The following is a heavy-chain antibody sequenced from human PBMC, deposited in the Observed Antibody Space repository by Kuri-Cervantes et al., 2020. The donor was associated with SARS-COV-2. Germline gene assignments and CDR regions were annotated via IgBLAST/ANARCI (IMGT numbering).Heavy chain of an antibody. CDR3: ARGMVRGVIQYYYYGMDV. D-gene: IGHD3-10*01. CDR1: GYTFTGYY. V-gene: IGHV1-2*04. J-gene: IGHJ6*02. CDR2: INPNSGGT. Sequence: ASVKVSCKASGYTFTGYYMHWVRQAPGQGLEWMGWINPNSGGTNYAQKFQGWVTMTRDTSISTVYIELSRLRSDDTAVYYCARGMVRGVIQYYYYGMDVWGQGTTVTVSS.